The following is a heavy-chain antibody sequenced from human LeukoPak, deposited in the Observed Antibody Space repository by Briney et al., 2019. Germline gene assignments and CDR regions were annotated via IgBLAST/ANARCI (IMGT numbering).Heavy chain of an antibody. J-gene: IGHJ3*02. Sequence: PSETLSLTCTVSGGSISSSSYYWGWIRQPPGKGLEWIGEINHSGSTNYNPSLKSRVTISVDTSKNQFSLKLSSVTAADTAVYYCARRRVRFYDSSGLPYAFDIWGQGTMVTVSS. D-gene: IGHD3-22*01. CDR3: ARRRVRFYDSSGLPYAFDI. CDR2: INHSGST. CDR1: GGSISSSSYY. V-gene: IGHV4-39*07.